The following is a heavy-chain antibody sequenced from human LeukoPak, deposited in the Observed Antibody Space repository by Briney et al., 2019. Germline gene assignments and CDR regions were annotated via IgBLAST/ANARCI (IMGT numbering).Heavy chain of an antibody. CDR1: GLTFSNTY. J-gene: IGHJ4*02. CDR3: ARVGSGTYGGYFDY. D-gene: IGHD3-10*01. V-gene: IGHV3-21*01. CDR2: ISSISSYI. Sequence: GGSLRLSCAASGLTFSNTYMSWVRQAPGKGLEWVSSISSISSYIHYADSVKGRFTISRDNAKNSLYLQMNSLRAEDTAVYYCARVGSGTYGGYFDYWGQGTLVTVSS.